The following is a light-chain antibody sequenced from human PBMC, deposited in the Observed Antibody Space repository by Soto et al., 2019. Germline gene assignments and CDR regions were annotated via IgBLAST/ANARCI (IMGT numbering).Light chain of an antibody. CDR2: ATS. V-gene: IGKV1-16*01. Sequence: DIQMTQSPSSLSASVGDRVTITCRASQGIGKYLAWFQQRPGKAPKSLIYATSTLQGGVPSRFSGSGSGTDFTFTISSLQPEDIATYYCQQYDNLLWTFGQGTKVEIK. CDR1: QGIGKY. CDR3: QQYDNLLWT. J-gene: IGKJ1*01.